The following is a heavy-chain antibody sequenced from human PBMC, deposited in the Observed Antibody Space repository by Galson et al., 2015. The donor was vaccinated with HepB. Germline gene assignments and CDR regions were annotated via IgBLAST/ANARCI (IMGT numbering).Heavy chain of an antibody. CDR1: GFTFSNYA. D-gene: IGHD3-3*01. V-gene: IGHV3-23*01. Sequence: SLRLSCAASGFTFSNYAMSWVRQAPGKGLEWVSTITGSFGRTYYADSVKGRFTISRDNSKNTLYLQMNSLRAEDTAVYYCAKLTIYEFLRGSGYFDYWGQGTLVTVSS. CDR2: ITGSFGRT. J-gene: IGHJ4*02. CDR3: AKLTIYEFLRGSGYFDY.